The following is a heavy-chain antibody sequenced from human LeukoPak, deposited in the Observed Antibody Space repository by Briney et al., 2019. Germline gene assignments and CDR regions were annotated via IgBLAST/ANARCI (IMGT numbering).Heavy chain of an antibody. CDR1: GFTFSSYG. CDR3: AKDRPGYSYGYR. CDR2: IRYDGSNK. Sequence: GGSLRLSCAASGFTFSSYGMHWVRQAPGKGLEWVAFIRYDGSNKYYADSVKGRFAISRDNSKNTLYLQMNSLRAEDTAVYYCAKDRPGYSYGYRWGQGTLVTVSS. V-gene: IGHV3-30*02. D-gene: IGHD5-18*01. J-gene: IGHJ5*02.